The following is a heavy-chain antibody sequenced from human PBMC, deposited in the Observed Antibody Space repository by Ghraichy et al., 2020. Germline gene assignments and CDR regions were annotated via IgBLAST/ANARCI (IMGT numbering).Heavy chain of an antibody. Sequence: GGSLRLSCTASGFTFGDYAMSWVRQAPGKGLEWVGFIRSKAYGGTTEYAASVKGRFTISRDDSKSIAYLQMNSLKTEDTAVYYCTRVLGETYYYDSSGYSEFDYWGQGTLVTVSS. J-gene: IGHJ4*02. D-gene: IGHD3-22*01. CDR2: IRSKAYGGTT. CDR3: TRVLGETYYYDSSGYSEFDY. V-gene: IGHV3-49*04. CDR1: GFTFGDYA.